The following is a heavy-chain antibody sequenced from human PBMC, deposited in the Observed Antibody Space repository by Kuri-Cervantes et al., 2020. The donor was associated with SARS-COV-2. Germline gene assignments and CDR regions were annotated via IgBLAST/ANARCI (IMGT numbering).Heavy chain of an antibody. CDR3: ARRVGYYFDY. D-gene: IGHD2-15*01. Sequence: KVSCKGSGYSFTSYWISWVRQMPGKGLEWMGRIDPSDSYTNYSPSFQGHVTISADKSIGTAYLQWSSLKASDTAMYYCARRVGYYFDYWGQGTLVTVSS. V-gene: IGHV5-10-1*01. CDR2: IDPSDSYT. CDR1: GYSFTSYW. J-gene: IGHJ4*02.